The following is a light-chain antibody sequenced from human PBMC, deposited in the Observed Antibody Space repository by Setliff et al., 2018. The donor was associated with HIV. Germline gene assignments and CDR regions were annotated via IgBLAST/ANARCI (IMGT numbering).Light chain of an antibody. CDR3: LSYIGDGTFLYV. V-gene: IGLV2-23*02. Sequence: QSALTQPASVSASPGQSITISCTGTSSNVGGFNLVSWYQQYPGRAPKLIIYEVIKRPSGISNRFSGSKSGNTASLTISGLQAEDEADYYCLSYIGDGTFLYVFGTGTKVT. J-gene: IGLJ1*01. CDR2: EVI. CDR1: SSNVGGFNL.